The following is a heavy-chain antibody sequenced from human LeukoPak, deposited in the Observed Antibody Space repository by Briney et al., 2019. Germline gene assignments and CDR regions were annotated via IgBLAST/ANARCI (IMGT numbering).Heavy chain of an antibody. Sequence: GGSLRLSCAASGFTFSSYWMHWVRQVPGKGPEWVSRINKDGSSTSNADSVKGRFSISRDNTKNTLYLQMNSLRADDTAVYYCARDTRYGDFLGYWGQGALVTVSS. CDR3: ARDTRYGDFLGY. V-gene: IGHV3-74*01. CDR1: GFTFSSYW. J-gene: IGHJ4*02. CDR2: INKDGSST. D-gene: IGHD4-17*01.